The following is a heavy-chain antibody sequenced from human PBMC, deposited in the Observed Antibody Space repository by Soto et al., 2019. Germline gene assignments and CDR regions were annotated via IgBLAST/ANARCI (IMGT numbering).Heavy chain of an antibody. J-gene: IGHJ4*02. D-gene: IGHD3-10*01. CDR1: GYTFTSYA. Sequence: QVQLVQSGAEVMKPGASVKVSCKASGYTFTSYAMHWVRQAPGQRLEWMGWINAGNGNTKYSQKFQGRVTITRDTSASTAYMELSGLRSEDTAVYSCARDLGFGLSDYWGQGTLVTVSS. CDR3: ARDLGFGLSDY. CDR2: INAGNGNT. V-gene: IGHV1-3*01.